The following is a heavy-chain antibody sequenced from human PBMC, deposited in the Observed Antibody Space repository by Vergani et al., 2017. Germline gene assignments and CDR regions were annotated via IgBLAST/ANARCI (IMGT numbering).Heavy chain of an antibody. CDR1: GFTFSSYA. CDR3: ANADPRGRFGDRVDAFDI. Sequence: EVQLLESGGGLVQPGGSLRLSCAASGFTFSSYAMSWVRQAPGKGLVWVSAISGSGGSTYYADSVKGRFTISRDNSKNTLYLQMNSLRAEDTAVYYCANADPRGRFGDRVDAFDIWGQGTMVTVSS. V-gene: IGHV3-23*01. D-gene: IGHD3-10*01. CDR2: ISGSGGST. J-gene: IGHJ3*02.